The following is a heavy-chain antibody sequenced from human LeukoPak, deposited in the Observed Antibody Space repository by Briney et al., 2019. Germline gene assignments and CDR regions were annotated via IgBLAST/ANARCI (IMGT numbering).Heavy chain of an antibody. Sequence: ASVKVSCKASGYTFTGYYMHWVRQAPGQGLEWMGWINPNSGGTNYAQKFQGRVTMTRDTSISTAYMELSRLRSDDTAVYYCARGITMVRGTPTNYYMDVWGKGTTVTVSS. J-gene: IGHJ6*03. V-gene: IGHV1-2*02. CDR3: ARGITMVRGTPTNYYMDV. CDR1: GYTFTGYY. D-gene: IGHD3-10*01. CDR2: INPNSGGT.